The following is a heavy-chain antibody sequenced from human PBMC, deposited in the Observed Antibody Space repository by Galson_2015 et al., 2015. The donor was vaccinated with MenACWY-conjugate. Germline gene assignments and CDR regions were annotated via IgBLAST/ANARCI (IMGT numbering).Heavy chain of an antibody. CDR3: AASIKDIVVVIGATTLDS. V-gene: IGHV5-51*01. J-gene: IGHJ4*02. CDR1: GYRFSNYW. CDR2: IYPGDSDA. Sequence: QSGAEVKKPGESLKISCTGLGYRFSNYWIGWVRQMPGKGLEWMGIIYPGDSDARYSPAFQGQVTMSVDPSINTAYLPWSSLKASDTAMYYCAASIKDIVVVIGATTLDSWGQGTLVTVSS. D-gene: IGHD2-2*01.